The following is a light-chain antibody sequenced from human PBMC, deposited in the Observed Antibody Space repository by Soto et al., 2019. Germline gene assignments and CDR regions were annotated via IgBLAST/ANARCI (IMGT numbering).Light chain of an antibody. V-gene: IGKV3-20*01. CDR1: QSVSSSY. CDR2: GAS. Sequence: EIVLTQSPGTLSLSPGERATLSCRASQSVSSSYLAWYHQKHGQXHRLLIYGASSRATGIPDRFSGSGSGTDLTITISRLEPEDVEVYDCQQYGSSLFTFGPGTKVDIK. CDR3: QQYGSSLFT. J-gene: IGKJ3*01.